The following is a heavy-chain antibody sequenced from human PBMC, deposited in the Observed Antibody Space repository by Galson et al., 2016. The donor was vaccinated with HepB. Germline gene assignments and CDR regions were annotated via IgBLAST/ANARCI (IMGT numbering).Heavy chain of an antibody. D-gene: IGHD1-20*01. CDR3: AKDSSQRYISGVDV. Sequence: SLRLSCAASGFTFSSYAMNWVRQAPGKGLEWVSGISGSGGLTYYADSVKGRFTISRDNSKDTLNLQMNSLRVEDTAVYYCAKDSSQRYISGVDVWGQGTTVTVSS. CDR2: ISGSGGLT. V-gene: IGHV3-23*01. CDR1: GFTFSSYA. J-gene: IGHJ6*02.